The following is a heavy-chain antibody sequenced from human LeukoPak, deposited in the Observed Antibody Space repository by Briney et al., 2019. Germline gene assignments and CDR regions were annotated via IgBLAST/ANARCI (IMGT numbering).Heavy chain of an antibody. J-gene: IGHJ6*02. CDR3: ARDKGWLQFSYGMDV. Sequence: PGGSLRLSCAASGFTFDDYAMHWVRQAPGKGLEWVSGISWNSGSRGYADSVKGRFTISRDNAKNSLYLQMNSLRAEDTAVYYCARDKGWLQFSYGMDVWGQGTTVTVSS. CDR2: ISWNSGSR. V-gene: IGHV3-9*01. D-gene: IGHD5-24*01. CDR1: GFTFDDYA.